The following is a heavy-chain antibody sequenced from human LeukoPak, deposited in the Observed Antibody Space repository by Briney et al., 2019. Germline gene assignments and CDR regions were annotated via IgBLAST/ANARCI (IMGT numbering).Heavy chain of an antibody. J-gene: IGHJ4*02. Sequence: SRPLSPTSAIPGDRSFRANLTWDWVRQAPLRSLGWLGRTFYRSKWYNDYAGSVKSRITLSPDTSKNQFSLRLNSVAPEDTAVYYCVISYDWVFDYWGQGTRVTVSS. D-gene: IGHD1-1*01. CDR3: VISYDWVFDY. CDR1: GDRSFRANLT. CDR2: TFYRSKWYN. V-gene: IGHV6-1*01.